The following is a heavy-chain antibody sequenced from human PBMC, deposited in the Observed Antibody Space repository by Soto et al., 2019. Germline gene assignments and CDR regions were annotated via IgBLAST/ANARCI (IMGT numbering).Heavy chain of an antibody. J-gene: IGHJ2*01. CDR3: ARDPSRGSDWARYFDL. V-gene: IGHV3-48*01. Sequence: EVQLVESGGGLVQPGGSLRLSCAASGFSFSNYAMDWVRQAPGKGLEWVSYISGSSSNIRYADSVKGRFTISRDNAKSSVYLQMNSLRADDTDVYYCARDPSRGSDWARYFDLWGRGTLVTVSS. D-gene: IGHD1-26*01. CDR1: GFSFSNYA. CDR2: ISGSSSNI.